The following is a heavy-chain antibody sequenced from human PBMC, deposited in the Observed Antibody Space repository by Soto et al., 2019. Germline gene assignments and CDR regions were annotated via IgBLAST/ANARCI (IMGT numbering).Heavy chain of an antibody. D-gene: IGHD6-13*01. CDR3: ARDLGAAGRIEYYYYGMDV. CDR2: IWYDGSNK. J-gene: IGHJ6*02. CDR1: GFTFSSYG. Sequence: PGGSLRLSCAASGFTFSSYGMHWVRQAPGKGLEWVAVIWYDGSNKYYADSVKGRFTISRDNSKNTLYLQMNSLRAEDTAVYYCARDLGAAGRIEYYYYGMDVWGQGTTVTVSS. V-gene: IGHV3-33*01.